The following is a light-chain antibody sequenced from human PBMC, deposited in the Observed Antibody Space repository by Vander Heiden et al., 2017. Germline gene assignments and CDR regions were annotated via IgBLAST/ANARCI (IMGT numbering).Light chain of an antibody. CDR3: MQALQTPIT. CDR2: LGS. V-gene: IGKV2-28*01. J-gene: IGKJ5*01. Sequence: DIVMTQFPLSLLVTLVEPASISCRSSQSLLHSNGYNYFDWYLQKPGQSPQLLIYLGSNRASGVPDRFSGSGSGTDFTLKISRVEAEDVGVYYCMQALQTPITFGQGTRLEIK. CDR1: QSLLHSNGYNY.